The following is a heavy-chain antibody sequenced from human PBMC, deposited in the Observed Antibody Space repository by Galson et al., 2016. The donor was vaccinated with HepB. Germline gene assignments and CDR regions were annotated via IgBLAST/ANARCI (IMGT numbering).Heavy chain of an antibody. CDR2: ISRGENII. CDR1: GFTVSNYW. V-gene: IGHV3-74*01. Sequence: SLRLSCAASGFTVSNYWMHWVRQAPGKGLVWVSRISRGENIITYADSVKGRFTIPRDSARNSLYLQMNSLRAEDTAVYYCVRGDDYSALGYWGQGTLVTVS. CDR3: VRGDDYSALGY. D-gene: IGHD5-12*01. J-gene: IGHJ4*02.